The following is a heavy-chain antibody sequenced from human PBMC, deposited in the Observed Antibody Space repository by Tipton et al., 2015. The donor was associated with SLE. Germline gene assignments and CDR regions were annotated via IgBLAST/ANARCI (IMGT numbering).Heavy chain of an antibody. Sequence: SLRLSCAASGFTFSSYAMSWVRQAPGKGLEWVSAISGSGGSTYYADSVKGRFTISRDNSKNTLYLQMNSLRAEDTAVYYCARGRDYDFWSGYYDFDYWGQGTLVTVSS. CDR1: GFTFSSYA. D-gene: IGHD3-3*01. J-gene: IGHJ4*02. CDR3: ARGRDYDFWSGYYDFDY. V-gene: IGHV3-23*01. CDR2: ISGSGGST.